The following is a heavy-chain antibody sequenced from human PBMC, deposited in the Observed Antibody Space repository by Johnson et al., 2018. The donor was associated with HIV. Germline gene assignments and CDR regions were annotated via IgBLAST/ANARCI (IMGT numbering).Heavy chain of an antibody. D-gene: IGHD3-3*01. CDR3: TTAIFGVIFHAFDI. CDR1: GFTFSHAW. J-gene: IGHJ3*02. Sequence: EVHLVESGGGLVKPGGSLRLSCAASGFTFSHAWMSWVRQAPGKGLEWVGHIESKTDGGAADYAAPLEGRFTISRDDSKSTVYLQMNSLKTEDTAVYYCTTAIFGVIFHAFDIWGQGTMVTVSS. CDR2: IESKTDGGAA. V-gene: IGHV3-15*04.